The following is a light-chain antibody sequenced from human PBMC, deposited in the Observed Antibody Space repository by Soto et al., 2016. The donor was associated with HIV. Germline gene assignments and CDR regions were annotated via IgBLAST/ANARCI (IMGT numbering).Light chain of an antibody. CDR1: QSISIY. CDR3: QQSYSTPWT. CDR2: AAS. V-gene: IGKV1-39*01. Sequence: DIQMTQSPSSLSASVGGRVTITCRASQSISIYLNWYQQKPGKAPKLLIYAASKLHSGVPSRFSGSASGTDSTLTISSLQPEDFATYYCQQSYSTPWTFGQGSKVEIK. J-gene: IGKJ1*01.